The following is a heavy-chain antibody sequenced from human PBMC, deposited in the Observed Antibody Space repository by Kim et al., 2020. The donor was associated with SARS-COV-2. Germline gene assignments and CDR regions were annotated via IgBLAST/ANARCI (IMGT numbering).Heavy chain of an antibody. CDR2: GSTT. Sequence: GSTTSYGEPVKGRFTISRSNAKNTLYLQMNSLRAEDTAVYYCARGSSLDYWGQGTLVTVSS. V-gene: IGHV3-74*01. D-gene: IGHD2-15*01. J-gene: IGHJ4*02. CDR3: ARGSSLDY.